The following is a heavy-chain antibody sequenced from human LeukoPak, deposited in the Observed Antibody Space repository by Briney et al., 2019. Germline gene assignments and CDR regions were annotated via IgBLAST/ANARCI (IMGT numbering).Heavy chain of an antibody. CDR2: ISGSGGST. J-gene: IGHJ4*02. CDR3: AKDSFKVYCSGGSCYYFDY. CDR1: GFTFSSYA. Sequence: GGSLGLSCAASGFTFSSYAMSWVRQAPGKGLEWVSAISGSGGSTYYAGSVKGRFTISRDNSKNTLYLQMNSLRAEDTAVYYCAKDSFKVYCSGGSCYYFDYWGQGTLVTVSS. D-gene: IGHD2-15*01. V-gene: IGHV3-23*01.